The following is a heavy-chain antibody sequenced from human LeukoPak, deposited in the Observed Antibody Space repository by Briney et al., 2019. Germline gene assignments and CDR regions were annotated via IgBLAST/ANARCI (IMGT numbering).Heavy chain of an antibody. V-gene: IGHV4-61*08. J-gene: IGHJ1*01. Sequence: SETLSLTCTVSGGSISSGDYYWSWIRQPPGKGLEWIGYIYYSGSTNYNPSLKSRVTISVDTSKNQFSLKLSSVTAADTAVYYCARVESGYFQHWGQGTLVTVSS. CDR1: GGSISSGDYY. CDR3: ARVESGYFQH. D-gene: IGHD1-1*01. CDR2: IYYSGST.